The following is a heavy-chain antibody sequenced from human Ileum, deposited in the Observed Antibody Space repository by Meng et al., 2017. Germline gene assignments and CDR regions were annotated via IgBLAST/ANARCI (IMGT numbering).Heavy chain of an antibody. CDR2: FYNSGDT. V-gene: IGHV4-59*08. D-gene: IGHD1-1*01. Sequence: SETLSLTCDISGDSINNFYWSWIRQPPGKGLEWIAYFYNSGDTNSNPSLKSRVTISLDTSKNQFSLKLDSVSAADTAVYFCARHPRVKSSGNDGFDLWGQGTLVTVSS. J-gene: IGHJ5*02. CDR1: GDSINNFY. CDR3: ARHPRVKSSGNDGFDL.